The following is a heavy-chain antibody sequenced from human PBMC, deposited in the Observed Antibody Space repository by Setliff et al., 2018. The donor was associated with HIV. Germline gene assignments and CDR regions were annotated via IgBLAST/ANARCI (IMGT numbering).Heavy chain of an antibody. D-gene: IGHD2-2*01. CDR3: VRDGTQCSRTTCINWVDP. CDR1: GGSIRRSDYS. Sequence: PSETLSLTCNVSGGSIRRSDYSWGWIRQPPGKGLEWIGNIYYSGSTYYNPSLKSRVIISVDTSRNQFSLKLSSVTAADTAMYYCVRDGTQCSRTTCINWVDPWGQGTLVTVSS. V-gene: IGHV4-39*07. J-gene: IGHJ5*02. CDR2: IYYSGST.